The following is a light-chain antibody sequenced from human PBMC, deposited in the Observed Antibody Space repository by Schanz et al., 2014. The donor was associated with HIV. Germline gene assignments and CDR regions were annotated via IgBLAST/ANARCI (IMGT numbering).Light chain of an antibody. J-gene: IGKJ2*01. CDR2: GAF. CDR3: EQYSGWPPST. Sequence: EIVMTQSPATLYVSPGEGATLSCRASQSISNNLAWYQHNPGQAPRLLIYGAFTRATGIPVRFSGRGSGTDFTLTISGVQSEDVALYYCEQYSGWPPSTFGQGTKGESK. V-gene: IGKV3-15*01. CDR1: QSISNN.